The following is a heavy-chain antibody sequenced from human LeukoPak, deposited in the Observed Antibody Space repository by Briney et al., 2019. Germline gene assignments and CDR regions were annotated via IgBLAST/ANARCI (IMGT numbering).Heavy chain of an antibody. J-gene: IGHJ3*02. CDR3: ARDPIPFSAPFFAFDI. CDR1: GFTFSSYW. V-gene: IGHV3-7*01. CDR2: IKQDGSEK. D-gene: IGHD3-3*01. Sequence: PGGSLRLSCAASGFTFSSYWMSWVRQAPGKGLGWVANIKQDGSEKYYVDSVKGRFTISRDNAKNSLYLQMNSLRGEDTAVYYCARDPIPFSAPFFAFDILGQGTVVTVSS.